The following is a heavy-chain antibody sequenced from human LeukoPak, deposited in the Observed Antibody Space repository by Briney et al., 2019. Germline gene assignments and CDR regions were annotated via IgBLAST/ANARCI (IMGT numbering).Heavy chain of an antibody. D-gene: IGHD6-6*01. CDR1: GGSICSSGSY. CDR3: ARVMAARREDLNWFDP. J-gene: IGHJ5*02. Sequence: PSETLSLTCTVSGGSICSSGSYWGWIRQPPGKGLEWIGSIYYSGNTYNPSLKSRVTISVDTSKNQFSLNLTSVNAADTAVYQCARVMAARREDLNWFDPWGQGTLVTVSS. V-gene: IGHV4-39*07. CDR2: IYYSGNT.